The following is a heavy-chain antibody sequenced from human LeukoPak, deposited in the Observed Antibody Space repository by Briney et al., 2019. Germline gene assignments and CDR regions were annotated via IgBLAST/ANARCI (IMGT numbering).Heavy chain of an antibody. V-gene: IGHV1-69*05. CDR3: ARDPVVVVAATGLDY. D-gene: IGHD2-15*01. CDR1: GGTFSSYA. J-gene: IGHJ4*02. CDR2: IIPIFGTA. Sequence: SVKVSCKASGGTFSSYAISLVRQAPGQGLEWMGRIIPIFGTANYAQKFQGRVTITTDESTSTAYMELSSLRSEDTAVYYCARDPVVVVAATGLDYWGQGTLVTVSS.